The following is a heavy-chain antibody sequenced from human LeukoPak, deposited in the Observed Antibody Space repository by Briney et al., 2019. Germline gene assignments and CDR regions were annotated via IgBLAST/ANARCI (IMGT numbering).Heavy chain of an antibody. CDR3: AKAKRDDSSGYYYTYFDY. Sequence: QPGGSLRLSCAASGFTFSSYAMNWVRQAPGKGLEWVSAISGSGGSTYYADSVKGRFSISRDISKNTLSLQMNSLRAEDTAVYYCAKAKRDDSSGYYYTYFDYWGQGTLVTVSS. CDR2: ISGSGGST. J-gene: IGHJ4*02. D-gene: IGHD3-22*01. CDR1: GFTFSSYA. V-gene: IGHV3-23*01.